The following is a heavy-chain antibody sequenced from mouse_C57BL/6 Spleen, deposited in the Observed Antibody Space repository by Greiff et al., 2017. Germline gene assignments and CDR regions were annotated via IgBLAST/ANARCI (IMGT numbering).Heavy chain of an antibody. V-gene: IGHV1-22*01. CDR2: INPNNGGT. D-gene: IGHD1-1*01. Sequence: EVQLQQSGPELVKPGASVKMSCKASGYTFTDYNMHWVKQSHGKSLEWIGYINPNNGGTSYNQKFKGKATLTVNKSSSTAYMELRSLTSEDSAVYYCARGITTVVVPFDYWGQGTTLTVSS. CDR1: GYTFTDYN. J-gene: IGHJ2*01. CDR3: ARGITTVVVPFDY.